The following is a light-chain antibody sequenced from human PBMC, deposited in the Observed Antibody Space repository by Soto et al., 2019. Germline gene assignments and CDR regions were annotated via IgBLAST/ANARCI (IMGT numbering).Light chain of an antibody. J-gene: IGLJ3*02. CDR3: TSYTSSTTWV. CDR1: SSDIGASNY. V-gene: IGLV2-14*01. Sequence: QSALTQPASVSGSPGQSITVSFTGTSSDIGASNYVSWYQQHPGKAPKLIISEVSNRPSGVSNRFSGSKSGSTASLTISGLQAEDEAEYYCTSYTSSTTWVFGGGTKLTVL. CDR2: EVS.